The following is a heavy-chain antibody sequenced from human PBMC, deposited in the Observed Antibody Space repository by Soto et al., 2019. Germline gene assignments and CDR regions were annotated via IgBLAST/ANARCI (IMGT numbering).Heavy chain of an antibody. J-gene: IGHJ5*02. CDR1: GGSISSGDYY. V-gene: IGHV4-30-4*01. D-gene: IGHD6-13*01. CDR3: ARENSSWNNWFDP. Sequence: QVQLQESGPGLVKPSQTLSLTCTVSGGSISSGDYYWSWIRQPPGKGLEWIGYIYYSGSTYYNPALKSRVTISVDTSKNQFSLKLSSVTAADTAVYYCARENSSWNNWFDPWGQGTLVTVSS. CDR2: IYYSGST.